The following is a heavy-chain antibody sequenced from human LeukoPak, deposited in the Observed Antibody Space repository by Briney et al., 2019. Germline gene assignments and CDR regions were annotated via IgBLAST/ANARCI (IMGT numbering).Heavy chain of an antibody. D-gene: IGHD2-2*01. CDR3: ARDLLVVPAATSLRNYYYMDV. Sequence: SVKVSCKASGGTFISYAISWVRQAPGQGLEWMGGIIPIFGTANYAQKFQGRVTITTDESTSTAYMELSSLRSEDTAVYYCARDLLVVPAATSLRNYYYMDVWGKGTTVTVSS. CDR1: GGTFISYA. V-gene: IGHV1-69*05. J-gene: IGHJ6*03. CDR2: IIPIFGTA.